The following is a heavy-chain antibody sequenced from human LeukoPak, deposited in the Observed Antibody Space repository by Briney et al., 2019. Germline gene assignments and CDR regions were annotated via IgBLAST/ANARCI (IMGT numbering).Heavy chain of an antibody. CDR3: AKYYGDDPDYYYYMDV. J-gene: IGHJ6*03. D-gene: IGHD4-17*01. CDR2: ISSSGSTI. Sequence: GGSLRLSCAASGSTFSSYEMNWVRQAPGKGLEWVSYISSSGSTIYYADSVKGRFTISRDNAKNSLYLQMNSLRAEDTAVYYCAKYYGDDPDYYYYMDVWGKGTTVTISS. V-gene: IGHV3-48*03. CDR1: GSTFSSYE.